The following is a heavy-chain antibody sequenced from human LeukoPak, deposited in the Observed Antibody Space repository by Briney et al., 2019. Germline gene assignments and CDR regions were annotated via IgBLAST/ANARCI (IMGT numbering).Heavy chain of an antibody. V-gene: IGHV3-20*01. CDR3: ARDGSYGSFDY. J-gene: IGHJ4*02. CDR1: GFTFYNYG. D-gene: IGHD5-18*01. Sequence: GGSLRLSCPASGFTFYNYGMYWVRQAPGKGLEWVSGINWNGGSTGYADSVKGRFTISRDNAKNSLYLQMNSLRAEDTALYHCARDGSYGSFDYWGQGTLVTVSS. CDR2: INWNGGST.